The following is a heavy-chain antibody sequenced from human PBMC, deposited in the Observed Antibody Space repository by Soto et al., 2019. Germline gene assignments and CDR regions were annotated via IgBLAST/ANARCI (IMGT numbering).Heavy chain of an antibody. J-gene: IGHJ3*02. CDR1: GFTFDDYA. CDR3: AVRRSAFDI. V-gene: IGHV3-9*01. CDR2: ISWNRGSI. Sequence: EVQLVESGGGLVQPGRSLRLSCAASGFTFDDYAMHWVRQAPGKGLEWVSGISWNRGSIGYADSVKGRITISRDNAKNSLYLQMNSLRAEDTALYYCAVRRSAFDIWGQGTMVTFAS. D-gene: IGHD3-3*01.